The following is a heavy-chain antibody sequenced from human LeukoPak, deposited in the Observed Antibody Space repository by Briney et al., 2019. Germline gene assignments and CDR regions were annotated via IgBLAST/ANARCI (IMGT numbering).Heavy chain of an antibody. CDR3: ARNAADCTTSACYDS. CDR1: GFTFRNYA. D-gene: IGHD2-8*01. J-gene: IGHJ4*02. Sequence: GGSLRLSCAASGFTFRNYAMTWVRQAPGKGLGWVSVVTGNGDTTYYADSLKGRFAISRGNSRNTLYLQMNSLRAEDTAVYHCARNAADCTTSACYDSWGQGTLVTVSS. V-gene: IGHV3-23*01. CDR2: VTGNGDTT.